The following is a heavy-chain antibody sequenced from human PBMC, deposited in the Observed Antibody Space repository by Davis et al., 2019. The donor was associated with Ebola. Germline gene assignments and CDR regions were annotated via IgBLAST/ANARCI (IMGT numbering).Heavy chain of an antibody. CDR2: ISGSGGST. CDR3: AMLFHYYGMDV. CDR1: GFTVSSNY. Sequence: GESLKISCAASGFTVSSNYMSWVRQAPGKGLEWVSAISGSGGSTYYADSVKGRFTISRDNSKNTLYLQMNSLRAEDTAVYYCAMLFHYYGMDVWGQGTTVTVSS. D-gene: IGHD3-10*02. J-gene: IGHJ6*02. V-gene: IGHV3-23*01.